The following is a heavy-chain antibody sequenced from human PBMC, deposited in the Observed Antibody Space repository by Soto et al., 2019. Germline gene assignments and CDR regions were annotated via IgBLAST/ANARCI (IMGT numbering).Heavy chain of an antibody. J-gene: IGHJ5*02. CDR1: GYSFTSYW. V-gene: IGHV5-51*01. D-gene: IGHD2-2*02. Sequence: GESLKISCKGSGYSFTSYWIGWVRQMPGKGLEWMGIIYPGDSDTRYSPSFQGQVTISADKSISTAYLQWSFLKASDSSMYYCARVRRVVPAAISWFDPWGQGTLVTVSS. CDR2: IYPGDSDT. CDR3: ARVRRVVPAAISWFDP.